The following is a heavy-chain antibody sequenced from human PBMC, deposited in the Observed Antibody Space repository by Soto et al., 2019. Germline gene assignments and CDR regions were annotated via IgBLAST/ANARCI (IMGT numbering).Heavy chain of an antibody. CDR3: ASEDPPSLN. Sequence: QIQLVQSGAEVKKPGASVKVSCKASGYTFTSYGISWVRQAPGQVLEWMGWLSAYNGNTNYAQKLKGRVTMTTDTSTSTAYMELRRLRSDDTAVDSCASEDPPSLNGGQGPLGTVSS. J-gene: IGHJ4*02. D-gene: IGHD2-2*01. V-gene: IGHV1-18*01. CDR1: GYTFTSYG. CDR2: LSAYNGNT.